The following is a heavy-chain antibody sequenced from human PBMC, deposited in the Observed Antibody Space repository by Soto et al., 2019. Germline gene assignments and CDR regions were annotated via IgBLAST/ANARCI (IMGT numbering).Heavy chain of an antibody. Sequence: GGSLRLSCAASGFTFSDYYMSWIRQAPGKGLEWVSYISSSGSTIYYADSVKGRFTISRDNAKNSLYLQMNSLRAEDTAVYYCARDPNVCSSTSCYRGWFDPWGQGTLVTVSS. CDR1: GFTFSDYY. CDR2: ISSSGSTI. CDR3: ARDPNVCSSTSCYRGWFDP. V-gene: IGHV3-11*01. D-gene: IGHD2-2*02. J-gene: IGHJ5*02.